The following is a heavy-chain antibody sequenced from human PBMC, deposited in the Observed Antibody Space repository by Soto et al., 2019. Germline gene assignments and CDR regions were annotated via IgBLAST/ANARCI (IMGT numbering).Heavy chain of an antibody. CDR2: ICGSGGST. D-gene: IGHD6-13*01. J-gene: IGHJ4*02. V-gene: IGHV3-23*01. CDR3: AKDQGSSWYEIDY. CDR1: GFTFSNYA. Sequence: EVQLLESGGGLVQPGGSLRLSCAASGFTFSNYAVTWVRQAPGKGLEWVSTICGSGGSTYYADSVKGRFTITRDNSKNTLYLQMNRLRAEDTVVYYCAKDQGSSWYEIDYWGQGTLVTVSS.